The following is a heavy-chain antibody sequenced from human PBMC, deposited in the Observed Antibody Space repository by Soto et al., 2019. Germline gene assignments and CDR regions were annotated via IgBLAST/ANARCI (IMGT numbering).Heavy chain of an antibody. Sequence: GGSLRLSCAGSGLTLNDYAMSWVRQAPGKGLEWVSSIRGSEDTTFYADSVRGRFTVSRDNSKNSLSLRMNSLRDEDTAVYFCAKRSPYSSGWYSPIFDYWGQGALVTVSS. CDR3: AKRSPYSSGWYSPIFDY. CDR2: IRGSEDTT. V-gene: IGHV3-23*01. J-gene: IGHJ4*02. CDR1: GLTLNDYA. D-gene: IGHD6-13*01.